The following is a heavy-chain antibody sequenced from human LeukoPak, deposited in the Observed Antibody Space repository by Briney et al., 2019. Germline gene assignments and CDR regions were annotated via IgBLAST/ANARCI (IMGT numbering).Heavy chain of an antibody. D-gene: IGHD2-2*01. V-gene: IGHV3-48*04. J-gene: IGHJ6*02. CDR2: IGSSGSTI. Sequence: PGRSLRLSCAASGFTFSSYGMHWVRQAPGKGLEWVSYIGSSGSTIYYADSVKGRFTISRDNAKNSQYLQMNSLRAEDTAVYYCARDCSSTSCRPGYYYYYGMDVWGQGTTVTVSS. CDR1: GFTFSSYG. CDR3: ARDCSSTSCRPGYYYYYGMDV.